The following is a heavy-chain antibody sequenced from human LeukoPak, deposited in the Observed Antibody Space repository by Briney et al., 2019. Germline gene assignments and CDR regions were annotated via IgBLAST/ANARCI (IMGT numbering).Heavy chain of an antibody. CDR2: VTGGGDIT. J-gene: IGHJ4*02. CDR1: GFTFSNYG. D-gene: IGHD6-13*01. Sequence: PGGSLTLSCAASGFTFSNYGLNWVRQAPGKGLEWVSVVTGGGDITDYADSVKGRFTISRDNSHNTLYLQMNSLRVEDTAVYYCAKLQADYYFDYWGQGTLVTVSS. V-gene: IGHV3-23*01. CDR3: AKLQADYYFDY.